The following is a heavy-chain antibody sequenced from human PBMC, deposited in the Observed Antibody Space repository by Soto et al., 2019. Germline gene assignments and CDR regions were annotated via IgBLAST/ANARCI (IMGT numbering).Heavy chain of an antibody. V-gene: IGHV3-33*01. CDR1: GITCSNYG. CDR3: VSGYGDVDN. CDR2: IWYDGRDK. D-gene: IGHD3-22*01. J-gene: IGHJ4*02. Sequence: QVQLVESGGGVVQPGRSLRLSCAASGITCSNYGTHWVRQAPGKGLEWVAVIWYDGRDKYYADSVKGRFTISRDNSKNTLYLQMNSLTADDTAVYYCVSGYGDVDNWGQGTLVTVSS.